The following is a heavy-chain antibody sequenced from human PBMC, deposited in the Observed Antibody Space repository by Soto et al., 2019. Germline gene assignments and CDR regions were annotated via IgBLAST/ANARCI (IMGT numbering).Heavy chain of an antibody. CDR2: ISGSGGST. CDR1: GFTFSSYA. CDR3: ARLGAGTYRSPLDY. J-gene: IGHJ4*02. V-gene: IGHV3-23*01. Sequence: GGSLRLSCAASGFTFSSYAMSWVRQAPGKGLEWVSAISGSGGSTYYADSVKGRFTISRDNSKNTLYVEMNNLRAEDTAVYYCARLGAGTYRSPLDYWGQGTLVTVSS. D-gene: IGHD3-9*01.